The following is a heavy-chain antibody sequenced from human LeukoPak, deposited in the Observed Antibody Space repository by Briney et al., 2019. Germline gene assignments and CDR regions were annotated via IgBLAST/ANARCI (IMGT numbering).Heavy chain of an antibody. D-gene: IGHD2-21*02. CDR2: INPNSGGT. V-gene: IGHV1-2*02. Sequence: GASVKVSCKASGYTFTGYYMHWVRQAPGQGLERMGWINPNSGGTNYGQKFQGRVTMTRDTSISTAYMELSRLGSDDTAVYYCARARIVVVTAILGYWGQGTLVTVSS. CDR3: ARARIVVVTAILGY. J-gene: IGHJ4*02. CDR1: GYTFTGYY.